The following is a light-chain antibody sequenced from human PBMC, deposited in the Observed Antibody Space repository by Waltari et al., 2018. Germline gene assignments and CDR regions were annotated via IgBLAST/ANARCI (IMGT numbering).Light chain of an antibody. CDR3: QHFHSYPLT. Sequence: DIQLTQSPPFLSASVGDRVTITCRASQGIRSSLACYQQKPGRAPKLLIYPASTLQSGVPSRFSGSGSGTDFTLTISSLQPEDFATYYCQHFHSYPLTFGGGTKVEIK. CDR1: QGIRSS. CDR2: PAS. J-gene: IGKJ4*01. V-gene: IGKV1-9*01.